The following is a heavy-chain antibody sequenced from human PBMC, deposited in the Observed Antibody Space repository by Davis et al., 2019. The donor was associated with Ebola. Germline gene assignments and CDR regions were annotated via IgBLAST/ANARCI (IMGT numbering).Heavy chain of an antibody. CDR2: IKQDGSEK. J-gene: IGHJ6*03. Sequence: GESLKISCAASGFTFSSYWMSWVRQAPGKGLEWVANIKQDGSEKYYVDSVKGRFTISRDNAKNSLYLQMNSLRAEDTAVYYCARDGGGWELLEGPYYYMDVWGKGTTVTVSS. D-gene: IGHD1-26*01. V-gene: IGHV3-7*01. CDR3: ARDGGGWELLEGPYYYMDV. CDR1: GFTFSSYW.